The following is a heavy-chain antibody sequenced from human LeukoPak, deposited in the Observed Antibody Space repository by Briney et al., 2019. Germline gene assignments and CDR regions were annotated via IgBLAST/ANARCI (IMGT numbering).Heavy chain of an antibody. V-gene: IGHV1-2*02. CDR1: GYTFTGYY. J-gene: IGHJ4*02. CDR3: ARGGDYYDSSGYYCFDY. D-gene: IGHD3-22*01. Sequence: GASVKVSCKASGYTFTGYYMHWVRQAPGQGLEWMGWINPNSGGTNYAQKFQGRVTMTRDTSISTAYMELSRLRSDDTAVYYCARGGDYYDSSGYYCFDYWGQGTLVTVSS. CDR2: INPNSGGT.